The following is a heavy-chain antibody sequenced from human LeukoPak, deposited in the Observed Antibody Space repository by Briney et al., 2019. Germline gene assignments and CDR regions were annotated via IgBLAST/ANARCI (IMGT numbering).Heavy chain of an antibody. CDR1: GGTFSSYA. CDR2: INSSGGST. Sequence: ASVKVSCKASGGTFSSYAISWVRQAPGQGLEWMGIINSSGGSTSYAQKFQGRVTMTRDTSTSTVYMELSSLRSEDTAVYYCASSVTFGGVISLGINWFDPWGQGTLVTVSS. J-gene: IGHJ5*02. CDR3: ASSVTFGGVISLGINWFDP. V-gene: IGHV1-46*01. D-gene: IGHD3-16*02.